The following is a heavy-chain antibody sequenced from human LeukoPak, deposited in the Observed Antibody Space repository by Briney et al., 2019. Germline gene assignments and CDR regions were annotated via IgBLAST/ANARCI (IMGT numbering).Heavy chain of an antibody. CDR3: ARGSPRYSSSSGYFDY. V-gene: IGHV1-2*02. J-gene: IGHJ4*02. Sequence: ASVKVSCKASGYTFTGYYMHWVRQAPGQGLEWMGWINPNSGGTNYAQKFQGRVTMTRDTSISTAYMELNRLRSDDTAVYYCARGSPRYSSSSGYFDYWGQGTLVTVSS. CDR1: GYTFTGYY. CDR2: INPNSGGT. D-gene: IGHD6-6*01.